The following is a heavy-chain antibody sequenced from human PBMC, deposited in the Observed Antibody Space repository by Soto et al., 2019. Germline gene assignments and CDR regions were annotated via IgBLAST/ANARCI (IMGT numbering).Heavy chain of an antibody. CDR3: AKGLAVTHPASDY. CDR2: ISDGGGRT. J-gene: IGHJ4*02. D-gene: IGHD6-19*01. Sequence: EVQLLESGGDLVQPGGSLRLSCAASGFTFNMYAMSWVRQAPGKGLEWVSAISDGGGRTYYTDSVKGRFSISRDISKNTLYLQMNTLRAEDTVVYYCAKGLAVTHPASDYWGQGTLVTVSS. V-gene: IGHV3-23*01. CDR1: GFTFNMYA.